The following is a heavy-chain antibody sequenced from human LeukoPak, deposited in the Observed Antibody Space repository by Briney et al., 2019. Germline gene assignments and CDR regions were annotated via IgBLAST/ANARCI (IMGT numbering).Heavy chain of an antibody. V-gene: IGHV4-59*01. CDR2: IFYSGST. Sequence: PSETLSLTCTVSGGSISSYSWSWIRQPPGKGLEWIAYIFYSGSTNYNPSLKSRVTISVDTSKNQFSLKLSSVTAADTAVYYCARDADYGGYYYFDYRGQGTLVTVSS. CDR1: GGSISSYS. D-gene: IGHD4-23*01. J-gene: IGHJ4*02. CDR3: ARDADYGGYYYFDY.